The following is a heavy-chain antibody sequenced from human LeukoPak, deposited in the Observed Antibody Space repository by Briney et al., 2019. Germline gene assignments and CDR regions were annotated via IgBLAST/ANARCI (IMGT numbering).Heavy chain of an antibody. D-gene: IGHD5-12*01. J-gene: IGHJ6*03. V-gene: IGHV3-20*04. Sequence: GGSLRLSCAAFGFTFDDYGMSWVRQAPGKGLEWVSGINWNGGSTGYADSVKGRFTISRDNAKNSLYLQMNSLRAEDTAVYYCAREPGGYSAYGAYYYYMDVWGKGTTVTISS. CDR2: INWNGGST. CDR1: GFTFDDYG. CDR3: AREPGGYSAYGAYYYYMDV.